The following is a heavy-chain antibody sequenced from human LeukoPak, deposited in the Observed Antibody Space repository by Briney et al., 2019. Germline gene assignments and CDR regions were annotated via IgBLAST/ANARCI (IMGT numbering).Heavy chain of an antibody. Sequence: PSETLSLTCTVSGGSISSYYWSWIRQPPGKGLEWIGYIYYSGNTNYNPSLKSRVTISVDTSKNQFSLKLSSVTAADTAVYYCARANLGRLRIDYWGQGTLVTVSS. CDR2: IYYSGNT. J-gene: IGHJ4*02. CDR3: ARANLGRLRIDY. CDR1: GGSISSYY. V-gene: IGHV4-59*01. D-gene: IGHD3-16*01.